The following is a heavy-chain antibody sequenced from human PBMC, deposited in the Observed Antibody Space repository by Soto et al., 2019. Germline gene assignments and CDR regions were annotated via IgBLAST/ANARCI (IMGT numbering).Heavy chain of an antibody. J-gene: IGHJ6*03. CDR1: GFSVSSKY. D-gene: IGHD2-15*01. V-gene: IGHV3-66*01. Sequence: EVQLVESGGGLVQPGGSLRLSCAASGFSVSSKYMSWVRQAPGKGLEWVSLIQSGGSTYYAGSVKGRFTISRDNSENTQFLQMNSLRVEDTAAYYCTRDDVHCNGGRCYGVPIDVWGKGTTVTVS. CDR3: TRDDVHCNGGRCYGVPIDV. CDR2: IQSGGST.